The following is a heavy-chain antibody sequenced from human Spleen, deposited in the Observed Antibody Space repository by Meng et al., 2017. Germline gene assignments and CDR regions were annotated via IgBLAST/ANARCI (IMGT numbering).Heavy chain of an antibody. CDR3: ARVIRRRVVTATDAFDI. J-gene: IGHJ3*02. D-gene: IGHD2-15*01. Sequence: QGQLQPWGAGLLKPSATLSLSCAVSGGAFRIYYWSWIRQPPGMGLEWIGEINHSGNTNYNPSLKSRVTISVDTSKNQFSLKMSSVTAADTAVFYCARVIRRRVVTATDAFDIWGQGTMVTVSS. CDR2: INHSGNT. CDR1: GGAFRIYY. V-gene: IGHV4-34*02.